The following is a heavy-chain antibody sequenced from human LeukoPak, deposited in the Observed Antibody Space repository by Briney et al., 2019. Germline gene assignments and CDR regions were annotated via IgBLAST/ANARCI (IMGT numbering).Heavy chain of an antibody. CDR1: GFTFSSYA. Sequence: GGSLRLSCAASGFTFSSYAMHWVRQAPGKGLEWVAVISYDGSNKYYADSVKGRFTISRDNSKNTLYLQMNSLRAEDTAVYYCAREVAAAGNTTYYMDVWGKGTTVTVSS. CDR2: ISYDGSNK. D-gene: IGHD6-13*01. V-gene: IGHV3-30-3*01. J-gene: IGHJ6*03. CDR3: AREVAAAGNTTYYMDV.